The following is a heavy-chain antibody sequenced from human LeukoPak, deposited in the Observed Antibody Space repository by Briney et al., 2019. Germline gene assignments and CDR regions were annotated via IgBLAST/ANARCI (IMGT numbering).Heavy chain of an antibody. CDR3: ARGYYGSYAFDI. V-gene: IGHV3-48*02. D-gene: IGHD3-10*01. CDR1: GFTFSSYA. Sequence: PGGSLRLSCAASGFTFSSYAMSWVRQAPGKGLEWVSYISSSSSTVYYADSVKGRFTISRDNAKNSLYLQMNSLRDEDTAVYYCARGYYGSYAFDIWGQGTMVTVSS. CDR2: ISSSSSTV. J-gene: IGHJ3*02.